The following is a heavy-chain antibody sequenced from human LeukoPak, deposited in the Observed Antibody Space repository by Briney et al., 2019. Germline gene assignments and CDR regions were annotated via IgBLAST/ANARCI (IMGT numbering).Heavy chain of an antibody. V-gene: IGHV4-59*01. J-gene: IGHJ3*01. CDR1: GASISKDY. CDR3: VRASVDSAAAFDV. D-gene: IGHD3-22*01. Sequence: SETLSLTCTVSGASISKDYWAWIRQPPGKGLEWIGYVIHSDFNKANGDITNYNPSLESRVTKSRDTPKNQFSLTLSSMTAADTATYYCVRASVDSAAAFDVWGQGTVVTVSS. CDR2: VIHSDFNKANGDIT.